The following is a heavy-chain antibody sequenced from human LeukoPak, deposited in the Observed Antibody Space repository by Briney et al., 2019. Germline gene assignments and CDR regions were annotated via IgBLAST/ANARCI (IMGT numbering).Heavy chain of an antibody. V-gene: IGHV3-33*06. J-gene: IGHJ4*02. CDR3: AKDPHPFIAAARTGDY. CDR2: IWYDGSNK. Sequence: GGSLRLSCAASGFTFSSYGMHWVRQAPGKGLEWVAVIWYDGSNKYYADSVKGRFTISRDNSKNTLYLQMNSLRAEDTAVYYCAKDPHPFIAAARTGDYWGQGTLVTVSS. CDR1: GFTFSSYG. D-gene: IGHD6-13*01.